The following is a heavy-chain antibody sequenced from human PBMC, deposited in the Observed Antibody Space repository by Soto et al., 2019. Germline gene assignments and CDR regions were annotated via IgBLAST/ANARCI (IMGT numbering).Heavy chain of an antibody. CDR2: ISSSGSTI. Sequence: GGSLRLSCAASGFTFSDYYMSWIRQAPGKGLEWVSYISSSGSTIYYADSVKGRFTISRDNAKNSLYLQMNSLRAEDTAVYYCASRTTGTPPSYYYYYYMDVWGKGTTVTVSS. V-gene: IGHV3-11*01. CDR1: GFTFSDYY. D-gene: IGHD1-1*01. CDR3: ASRTTGTPPSYYYYYYMDV. J-gene: IGHJ6*03.